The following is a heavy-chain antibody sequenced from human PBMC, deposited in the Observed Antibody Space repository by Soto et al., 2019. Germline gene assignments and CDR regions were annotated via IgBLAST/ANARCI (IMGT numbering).Heavy chain of an antibody. CDR3: ARDPTEGPFTGDMNYGMDV. Sequence: PSETLSLTCTVSGGSISSGGYYWSWIRQHPGKGLEWTGYIYYSGSTYYNPSLKSRVTISVDTSKNQFSLKLSSVTAADTAVYYCARDPTEGPFTGDMNYGMDVWGQGTTVTVSS. V-gene: IGHV4-31*03. CDR1: GGSISSGGYY. J-gene: IGHJ6*02. CDR2: IYYSGST. D-gene: IGHD3-16*01.